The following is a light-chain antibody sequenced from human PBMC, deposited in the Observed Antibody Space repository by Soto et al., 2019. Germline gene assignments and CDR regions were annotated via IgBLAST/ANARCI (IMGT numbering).Light chain of an antibody. V-gene: IGKV1-39*01. CDR1: QSISRY. CDR2: AAS. J-gene: IGKJ4*01. CDR3: QQSHTPPRT. Sequence: DIPMTQSPSPLSASVGDRVTVTCRASQSISRYLNWYQQKPGNAPKLLIYAASNLQSGVPSRFSGSGSGTDFTLTISSMHPEDFATYVCQQSHTPPRTFGGGTKVEIK.